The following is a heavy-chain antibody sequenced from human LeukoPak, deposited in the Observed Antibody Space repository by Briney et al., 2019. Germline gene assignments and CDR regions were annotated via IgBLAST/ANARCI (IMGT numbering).Heavy chain of an antibody. CDR2: IYYSGTT. D-gene: IGHD5-12*01. CDR3: ARDHSGYDLVDY. V-gene: IGHV4-30-4*08. CDR1: GGSISSSSYY. J-gene: IGHJ4*02. Sequence: PSETLSLTCTVSGGSISSSSYYWGWIRQPPGKGLEWIGYIYYSGTTYYNPSLKSRVTISVDTSKNQFSLKLSSVTDADTAVYYCARDHSGYDLVDYWGQGTLVTVSS.